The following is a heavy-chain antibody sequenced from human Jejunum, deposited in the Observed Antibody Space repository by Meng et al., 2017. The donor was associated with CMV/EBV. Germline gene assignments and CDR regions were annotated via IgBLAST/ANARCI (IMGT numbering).Heavy chain of an antibody. CDR3: ARELEVVWSGYSSGNWFDP. D-gene: IGHD2-15*01. Sequence: SRYSIYGSLQAPGEGLEWVELISLDGNYEYCADSVKGRFTISRDNSKNTVDLKMNSLTPEDTAVYYCARELEVVWSGYSSGNWFDPWGQGTLVTVSS. V-gene: IGHV3-30*04. CDR1: SRYS. J-gene: IGHJ5*02. CDR2: ISLDGNYE.